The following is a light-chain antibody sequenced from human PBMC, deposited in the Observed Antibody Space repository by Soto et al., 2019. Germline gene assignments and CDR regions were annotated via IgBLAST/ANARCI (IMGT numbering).Light chain of an antibody. V-gene: IGLV2-23*02. Sequence: SVLTQPGPRSGAPGQSITISCPGTRRDVGSYNLVSWYQQHPGKAPKLMIYEVSKRPSGVSNRFSGSKSGNTASLTISGLQAEDEADYYCCSYAGSSTFYVFGTGTKVTVL. CDR2: EVS. CDR3: CSYAGSSTFYV. J-gene: IGLJ1*01. CDR1: RRDVGSYNL.